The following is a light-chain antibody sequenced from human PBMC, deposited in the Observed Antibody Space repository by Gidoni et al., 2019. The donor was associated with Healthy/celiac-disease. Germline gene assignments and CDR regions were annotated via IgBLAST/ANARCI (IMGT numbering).Light chain of an antibody. J-gene: IGKJ3*01. CDR3: QQSYSTLGIT. CDR1: HLISSY. Sequence: DIQMTQSPSSLSASVGYRVTITCRPSHLISSYLNWYQQKPGKAPKLLIYAASSLQSGVPSRFSGSGAGTDFTLTISSLQPEDFAAYYCQQSYSTLGITFGPGTKVDIK. CDR2: AAS. V-gene: IGKV1-39*01.